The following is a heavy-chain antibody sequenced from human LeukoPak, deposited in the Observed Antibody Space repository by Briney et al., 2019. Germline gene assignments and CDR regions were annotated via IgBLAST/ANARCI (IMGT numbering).Heavy chain of an antibody. CDR2: IYYSGRT. CDR1: AGSISRYH. Sequence: SETLSLTCSVSAGSISRYHWSWIRQPPGKGLEWMAYIYYSGRTDYISSLKSRVTISLDTSKNQFSLKLSSVTAADTAVCYCEREYHYYDTRGYYYFDYWGEGTLVTVSS. V-gene: IGHV4-59*01. D-gene: IGHD3-22*01. CDR3: EREYHYYDTRGYYYFDY. J-gene: IGHJ4*02.